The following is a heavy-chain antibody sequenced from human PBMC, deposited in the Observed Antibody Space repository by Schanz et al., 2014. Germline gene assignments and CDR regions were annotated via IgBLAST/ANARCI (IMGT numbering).Heavy chain of an antibody. CDR1: GFTFSSYA. CDR3: AKDPSHGDYDYYFDY. J-gene: IGHJ4*02. D-gene: IGHD3-22*01. CDR2: ISASGGST. V-gene: IGHV3-23*01. Sequence: EGQLLESGGGLIQPGGSLRLSCAASGFTFSSYAMSWVRQAPGKGLEWVSTISASGGSTYYADSVKGRFTISRDNSKNILYPQMNSLRAEDTAVYYCAKDPSHGDYDYYFDYWGQGTLVTVSS.